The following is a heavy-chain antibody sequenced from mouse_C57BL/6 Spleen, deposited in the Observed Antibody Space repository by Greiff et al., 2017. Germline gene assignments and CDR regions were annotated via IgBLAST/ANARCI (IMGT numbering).Heavy chain of an antibody. Sequence: QVQLKQSGAELVKPGASVKISCKASGYAFSSYWMNWVKQRPGKGLEWIGQIYPGDGDTNYNGKFKGKATLTADKSSSTAYMQLSSLTSEDSAVYFCASGGGSSIFDYWGQGTTLTVSS. J-gene: IGHJ2*01. CDR2: IYPGDGDT. CDR1: GYAFSSYW. CDR3: ASGGGSSIFDY. D-gene: IGHD1-1*01. V-gene: IGHV1-80*01.